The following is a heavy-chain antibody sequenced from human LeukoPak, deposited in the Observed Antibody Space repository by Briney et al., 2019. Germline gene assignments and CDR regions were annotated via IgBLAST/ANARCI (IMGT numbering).Heavy chain of an antibody. CDR1: GFTFSSYA. D-gene: IGHD5-12*01. CDR3: AKGRFSGYDYLFYYYGMDV. J-gene: IGHJ6*02. V-gene: IGHV3-23*01. Sequence: PGGSLRLSCVASGFTFSSYAMNWVRQTPGKGLEWVSAIGGGSGGTYYADSVKGRFTISRDNSRNTLYLQMNSLRAEDTAVYYCAKGRFSGYDYLFYYYGMDVWGQGTSVSVSS. CDR2: IGGGSGGT.